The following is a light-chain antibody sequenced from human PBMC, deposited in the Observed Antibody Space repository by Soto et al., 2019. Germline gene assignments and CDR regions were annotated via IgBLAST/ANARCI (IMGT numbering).Light chain of an antibody. CDR3: QQSSTALWT. J-gene: IGKJ1*01. Sequence: DIQMTQSPSSLSASVGDRVTIACRASQSVRNYLNWYQQKPGKAPNLLIYAASNLQSGVPSRFSGSGSGTDFTLTISSLQPEDVGTYSCQQSSTALWTFGQGTKVDIK. CDR2: AAS. CDR1: QSVRNY. V-gene: IGKV1-39*01.